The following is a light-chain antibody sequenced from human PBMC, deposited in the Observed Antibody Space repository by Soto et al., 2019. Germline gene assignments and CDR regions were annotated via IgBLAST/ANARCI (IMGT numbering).Light chain of an antibody. J-gene: IGKJ4*01. Sequence: EVVMRQSPATLSVSPGEGATLPCRASQGIGDTLACYQHKPGKTPRLIIYAKSTRAPGVPTRFSGSRSGAEFTLTINSLQSEDFAVYYCQPYNNWPLTFGGGTKVDIK. CDR1: QGIGDT. CDR3: QPYNNWPLT. V-gene: IGKV3-15*01. CDR2: AKS.